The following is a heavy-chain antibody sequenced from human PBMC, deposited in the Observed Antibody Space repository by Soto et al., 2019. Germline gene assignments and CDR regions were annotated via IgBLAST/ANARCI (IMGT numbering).Heavy chain of an antibody. CDR1: GYSFTDYH. V-gene: IGHV1-2*04. CDR3: ARGHLSRLEPFDY. D-gene: IGHD1-1*01. J-gene: IGHJ4*02. CDR2: INPKSGGT. Sequence: ASVKVSCKASGYSFTDYHIHWVRQAPGQGLEWLGRINPKSGGTSTAQKFQGWVTMTTDTSISTASMELTRLTSDDTAIYYCARGHLSRLEPFDYWGQGTLVTVSS.